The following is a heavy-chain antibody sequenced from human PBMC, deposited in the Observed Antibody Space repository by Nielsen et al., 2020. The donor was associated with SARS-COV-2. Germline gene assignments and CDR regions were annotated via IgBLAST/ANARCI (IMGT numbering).Heavy chain of an antibody. Sequence: SLKISCAASGFPFDDYAMHWVRQAPGKGLEWVSGISWNSGSIDHADSVKGRFTISRDNAKNSLYLQMNSLRAEDTAVYYCARLESSSWYWSYWGQGTLVTVSS. CDR2: ISWNSGSI. J-gene: IGHJ4*02. CDR3: ARLESSSWYWSY. D-gene: IGHD6-13*01. CDR1: GFPFDDYA. V-gene: IGHV3-9*01.